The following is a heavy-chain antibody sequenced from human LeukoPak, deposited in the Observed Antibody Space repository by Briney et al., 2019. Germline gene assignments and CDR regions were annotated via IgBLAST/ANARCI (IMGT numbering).Heavy chain of an antibody. CDR3: VSHNNTLTSYSFDY. Sequence: GGSLRLSCAASGFTVSGNSMSWVRQAPGKGLEWVSIIYNAGNTLYADSVKGRFTISRDNSKNTLSLQMNSLRAEDTAVYCCVSHNNTLTSYSFDYWGQGTLVTVSS. CDR2: IYNAGNT. V-gene: IGHV3-53*01. CDR1: GFTVSGNS. D-gene: IGHD3-9*01. J-gene: IGHJ4*02.